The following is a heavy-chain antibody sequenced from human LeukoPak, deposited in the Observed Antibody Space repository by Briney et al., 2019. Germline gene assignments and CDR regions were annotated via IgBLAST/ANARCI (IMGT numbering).Heavy chain of an antibody. Sequence: SETLSLTCAVSGGSLTTTDFDWAWIRQPPGQGFEWIATISSSGKAYYYPSLMSRVTISVATSKNQFSLDVTSVTAADTGLFYCARFKGGTGFDYWGRGILVIVS. CDR3: ARFKGGTGFDY. D-gene: IGHD1-26*01. J-gene: IGHJ4*02. CDR1: GGSLTTTDFD. CDR2: ISSSGKA. V-gene: IGHV4-39*01.